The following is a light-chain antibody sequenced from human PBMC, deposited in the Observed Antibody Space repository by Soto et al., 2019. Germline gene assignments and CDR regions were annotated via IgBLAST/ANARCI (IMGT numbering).Light chain of an antibody. J-gene: IGKJ1*01. CDR2: AAS. Sequence: DIQMTQSPSSLSASVGDRVTITCRASQGITTYLNWYQQKPGKAPKLLIYAASNLHSGVPSRFSGSGSGTDFTLTISSLHPDDFATYYCQQYNSYSPTFGQGTRVEIK. CDR1: QGITTY. V-gene: IGKV1-39*01. CDR3: QQYNSYSPT.